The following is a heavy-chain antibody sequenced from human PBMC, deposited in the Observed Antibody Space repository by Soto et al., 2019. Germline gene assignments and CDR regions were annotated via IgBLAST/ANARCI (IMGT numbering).Heavy chain of an antibody. CDR3: ARGRKAYSSSWYVD. Sequence: QVQLQQWGAGLLKPSENLSLNCAVYGGSFSGYCWSWIRQPPGKGLEWIGEINDSGGTNYNPSLKSRVSISVDTSKNQFSLNLSSVTAADTAVYHCARGRKAYSSSWYVDWGQGTLVTVSS. V-gene: IGHV4-34*01. D-gene: IGHD6-13*01. CDR2: INDSGGT. CDR1: GGSFSGYC. J-gene: IGHJ4*02.